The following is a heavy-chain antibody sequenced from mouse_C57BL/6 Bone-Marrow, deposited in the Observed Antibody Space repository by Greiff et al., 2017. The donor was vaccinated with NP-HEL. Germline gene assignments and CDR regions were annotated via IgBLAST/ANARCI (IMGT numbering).Heavy chain of an antibody. CDR1: GFTFSSYG. CDR3: ARRGVVARDYFDY. Sequence: EVMLVESGGDLVKPGGSLKLSCAASGFTFSSYGMSWVRQTPDKRLEWVATISSGGSYTYYPDSVKGRFTISRDNAKNTLYLQMCSLKSEDTAMYYCARRGVVARDYFDYWGQGTTLTVSS. CDR2: ISSGGSYT. V-gene: IGHV5-6*02. D-gene: IGHD1-1*01. J-gene: IGHJ2*01.